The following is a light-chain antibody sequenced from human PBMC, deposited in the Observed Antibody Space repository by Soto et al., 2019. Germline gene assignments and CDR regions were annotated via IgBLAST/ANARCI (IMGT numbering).Light chain of an antibody. CDR2: EVS. V-gene: IGLV2-14*01. CDR3: SSYTTSGTLV. Sequence: QSALTQPASVSGSPGQSITISCTGTSSDVGGYNYVSWYQQHAGKAPELMIYEVSNRPSGVSNRFSGSKSGNTASLTISGLQAEDEADYYCSSYTTSGTLVFGGGTQLTVL. CDR1: SSDVGGYNY. J-gene: IGLJ2*01.